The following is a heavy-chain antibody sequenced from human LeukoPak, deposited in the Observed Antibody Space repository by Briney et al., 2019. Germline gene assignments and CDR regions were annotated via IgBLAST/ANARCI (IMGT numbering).Heavy chain of an antibody. J-gene: IGHJ4*02. CDR2: IWYDGSNK. CDR1: GFTFSSYG. V-gene: IGHV3-33*01. D-gene: IGHD1-14*01. CDR3: ARAYHGQGFDY. Sequence: RSLRLSCAASGFTFSSYGMHWVRQAPGKGLEWVAVIWYDGSNKYYADSVKGRFTISRDNSKNTLYLQMNSLRAEDTAVYYCARAYHGQGFDYWGQGTLVTVSS.